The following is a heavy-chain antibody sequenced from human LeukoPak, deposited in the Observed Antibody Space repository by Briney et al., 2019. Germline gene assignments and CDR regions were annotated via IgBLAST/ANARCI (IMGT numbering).Heavy chain of an antibody. V-gene: IGHV3-7*03. CDR2: IKQDGSEK. CDR1: GFTFSSYW. J-gene: IGHJ4*02. CDR3: ARVDSSGWPVGVDY. Sequence: GGSLRLSCAASGFTFSSYWMSWVRQAPGKGLEWVANIKQDGSEKYYVDSVKGRFTISRDNAKNSLYLQMNSLRAEDTAVYYCARVDSSGWPVGVDYWGQGTLVTVSS. D-gene: IGHD6-19*01.